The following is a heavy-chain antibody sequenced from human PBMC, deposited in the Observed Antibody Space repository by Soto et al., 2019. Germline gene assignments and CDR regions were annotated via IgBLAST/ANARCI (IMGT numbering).Heavy chain of an antibody. CDR2: ISADGSSQ. V-gene: IGHV3-30-3*01. D-gene: IGHD1-1*01. J-gene: IGHJ4*02. CDR1: GFTFSRSP. CDR3: VNTRGLIDY. Sequence: QVQLVESGGGEVQPGTSLRLSCAASGFTFSRSPMHWVRQAPGKGLDWVGLISADGSSQHYADSVRGRFIISRDNSKKTLYLHMRSLRPEDTAIYYCVNTRGLIDYWGQGTLVTVSS.